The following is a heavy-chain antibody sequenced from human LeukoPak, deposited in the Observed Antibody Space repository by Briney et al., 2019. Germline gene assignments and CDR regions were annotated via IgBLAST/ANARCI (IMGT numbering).Heavy chain of an antibody. V-gene: IGHV4-59*11. D-gene: IGHD1-1*01. CDR1: GGFISSHY. J-gene: IGHJ4*02. CDR3: ASVPMTTSFFDH. CDR2: IYFTGYT. Sequence: PSEILSLTCTVPGGFISSHYWSWLRQPPGKGLEWIGYIYFTGYTKYNPSLKSRLTISRDTSRNQFSLSLISVTAADTAVYYCASVPMTTSFFDHWGKGSLVIVSS.